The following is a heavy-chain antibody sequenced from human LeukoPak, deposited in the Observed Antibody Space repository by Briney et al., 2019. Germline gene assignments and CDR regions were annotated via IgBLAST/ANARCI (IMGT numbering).Heavy chain of an antibody. J-gene: IGHJ3*02. V-gene: IGHV3-7*01. D-gene: IGHD6-19*01. CDR3: ARQIGWRDAFDI. CDR1: GFTFSTYW. CDR2: IKQDGSEK. Sequence: PGGSLRLSCAASGFTFSTYWMSWVRQAPGKGLEWVASIKQDGSEKYSVDSVKGRFTISRDNAKSSLYLQMNSLRAEDTAVYYCARQIGWRDAFDIWGQGTMVTVSS.